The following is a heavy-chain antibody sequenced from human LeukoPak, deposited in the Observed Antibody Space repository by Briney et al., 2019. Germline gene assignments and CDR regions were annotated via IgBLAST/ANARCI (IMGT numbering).Heavy chain of an antibody. V-gene: IGHV1-69*04. Sequence: GSSVKVSCKASGGTFSSCAISWVRQAPGQGLEWMGRIIPIFGIANYAQKFQGRVTITADKSTSTAYMELSSLRSEDTAVYYCARALGGSYGYYFDYWGQGTLVTVSS. CDR2: IIPIFGIA. CDR1: GGTFSSCA. J-gene: IGHJ4*02. D-gene: IGHD1-26*01. CDR3: ARALGGSYGYYFDY.